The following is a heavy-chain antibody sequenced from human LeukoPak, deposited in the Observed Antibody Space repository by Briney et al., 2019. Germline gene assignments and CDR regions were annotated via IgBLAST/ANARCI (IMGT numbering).Heavy chain of an antibody. CDR1: GNYW. CDR3: AREPNYYDSSGYPDY. V-gene: IGHV3-74*01. D-gene: IGHD3-22*01. CDR2: INGDGSWT. Sequence: GGSLRLSCAASGNYWMHWVRQAPGKGLVWVSHINGDGSWTTYADSVKGRFTISKDNAKNTVYLQMNSLRAEDTAVYYCAREPNYYDSSGYPDYWGQGTLVTVSS. J-gene: IGHJ4*02.